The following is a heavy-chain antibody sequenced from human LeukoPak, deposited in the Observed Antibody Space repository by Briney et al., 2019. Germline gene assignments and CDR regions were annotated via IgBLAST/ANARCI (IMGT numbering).Heavy chain of an antibody. CDR3: ARSRIAAAGTVVCFDP. J-gene: IGHJ5*02. V-gene: IGHV1-2*06. CDR1: GYTFTGYY. D-gene: IGHD6-13*01. Sequence: ASVKVSCKASGYTFTGYYMHWVRQAPGQGLEWMGRINPNSGGTNYAQKFQGRVTMTRDTSISTAYMELSRLRSDDTAVYYCARSRIAAAGTVVCFDPWAKGTLVTVSS. CDR2: INPNSGGT.